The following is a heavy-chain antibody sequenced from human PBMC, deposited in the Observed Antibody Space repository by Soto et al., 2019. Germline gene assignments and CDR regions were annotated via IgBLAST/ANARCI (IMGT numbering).Heavy chain of an antibody. CDR1: GYTLTELS. J-gene: IGHJ6*02. D-gene: IGHD6-13*01. Sequence: ASVKVSCKVSGYTLTELSMHWVRQAPGKGLEWMGGFDPEDGETIYAQKFQGRVTMTEDTSTGTAYMELSSLRSEDTAVYYCARPPKSMAAAGSRYYGLDVWGQGTTVTVSS. CDR2: FDPEDGET. V-gene: IGHV1-24*01. CDR3: ARPPKSMAAAGSRYYGLDV.